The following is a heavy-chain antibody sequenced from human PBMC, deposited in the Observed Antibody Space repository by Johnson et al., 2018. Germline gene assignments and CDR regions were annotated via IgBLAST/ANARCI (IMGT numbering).Heavy chain of an antibody. Sequence: VQLVESGGGLVKPGGSLRLSCAASGFTFSSYSMNWVRQAPGKGLEWVSSISSSSSYIYYADSVKGRFTISRDNAKNSRYLQMNSLRAEDTAVYYCARRSRAAAGTALYYYYYMDVWGKGTTVTVSS. J-gene: IGHJ6*03. V-gene: IGHV3-21*01. D-gene: IGHD6-13*01. CDR3: ARRSRAAAGTALYYYYYMDV. CDR1: GFTFSSYS. CDR2: ISSSSSYI.